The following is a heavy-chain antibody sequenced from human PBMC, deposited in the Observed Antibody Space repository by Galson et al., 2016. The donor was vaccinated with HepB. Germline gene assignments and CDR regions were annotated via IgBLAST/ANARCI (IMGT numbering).Heavy chain of an antibody. CDR2: ISGYDGST. J-gene: IGHJ4*02. CDR1: GYIFSNFA. Sequence: SVKVSCKASGYIFSNFAISWVRQAPGQGLEWMGWISGYDGSTKSAQKFQDRVSMTIDTSTNTAYMELRSLRSDDTATYFCARGFRRGRAVAFGFWGQGTLVTVSS. CDR3: ARGFRRGRAVAFGF. V-gene: IGHV1-18*01. D-gene: IGHD6-19*01.